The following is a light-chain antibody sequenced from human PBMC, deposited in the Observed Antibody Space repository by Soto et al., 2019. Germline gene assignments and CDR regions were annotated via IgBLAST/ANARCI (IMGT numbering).Light chain of an antibody. CDR3: HYYGRSPLP. CDR2: GAS. Sequence: EIVMTQSPATLSVSPGERATLSCRASQSVSSDLAWYHQKPGQAPRLLIYGASNRATGIPDRFSGSGSGTDFILAISRLEPEDFAVYYCHYYGRSPLPFGGGTKVDIK. CDR1: QSVSSD. V-gene: IGKV3-20*01. J-gene: IGKJ4*01.